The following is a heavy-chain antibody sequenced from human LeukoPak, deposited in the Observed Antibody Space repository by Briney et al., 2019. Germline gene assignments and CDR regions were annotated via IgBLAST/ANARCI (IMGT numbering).Heavy chain of an antibody. CDR2: LSGDGSDT. J-gene: IGHJ4*02. V-gene: IGHV3-23*01. CDR3: TKGGHGDY. CDR1: GGSISSSN. D-gene: IGHD2-21*02. Sequence: EALSLTCAVSGGSISSSNWWSWVRQPPGKGLEWVSTLSGDGSDTYYADSVKGRFTISRDTSKNTLFLQMNSLRADDTAIYYCTKGGHGDYWGQGTMVTVSS.